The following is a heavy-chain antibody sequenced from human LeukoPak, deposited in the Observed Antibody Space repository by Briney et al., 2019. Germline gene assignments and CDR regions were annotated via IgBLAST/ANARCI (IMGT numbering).Heavy chain of an antibody. CDR1: GFTFSSYS. J-gene: IGHJ4*02. CDR2: ISSSSSYI. V-gene: IGHV3-21*01. Sequence: GGSLRLSCAASGFTFSSYSMNWVRQAPGKGLEWVSSISSSSSYICYADSVEGRFTISRDNAKNSLYLQMNSLRAEDTAVYYCARGGTRELDYWGQGTLVTVSP. CDR3: ARGGTRELDY.